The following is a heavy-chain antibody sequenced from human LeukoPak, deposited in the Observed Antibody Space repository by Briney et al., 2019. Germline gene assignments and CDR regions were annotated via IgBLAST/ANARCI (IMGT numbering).Heavy chain of an antibody. D-gene: IGHD4-17*01. Sequence: PSETLSLTCTVSGGSISSYYWSWIRQTPGKGLEWIGYIYYSGSTNYNPSLKSRVTISVDTSKNRFSLKLSSVTAADTAVYYCARGVHGGYRWYFDLWGRGTLVTVSS. J-gene: IGHJ2*01. CDR3: ARGVHGGYRWYFDL. V-gene: IGHV4-59*01. CDR1: GGSISSYY. CDR2: IYYSGST.